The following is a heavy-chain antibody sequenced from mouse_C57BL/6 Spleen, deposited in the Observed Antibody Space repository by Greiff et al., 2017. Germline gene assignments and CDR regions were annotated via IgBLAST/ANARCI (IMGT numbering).Heavy chain of an antibody. J-gene: IGHJ4*01. CDR3: ARDNGYDGFSYAMDY. V-gene: IGHV5-16*01. Sequence: EVKVVESEGGLVQPGSSMKLSCTASGFTFSDYYMAWVRQVPEKGLEWVANINYDGSSTYYLDSLKSRFIISRDNAKTILYLQMSSLKSEDTATYYCARDNGYDGFSYAMDYWGQGTSVTVSS. D-gene: IGHD2-2*01. CDR1: GFTFSDYY. CDR2: INYDGSST.